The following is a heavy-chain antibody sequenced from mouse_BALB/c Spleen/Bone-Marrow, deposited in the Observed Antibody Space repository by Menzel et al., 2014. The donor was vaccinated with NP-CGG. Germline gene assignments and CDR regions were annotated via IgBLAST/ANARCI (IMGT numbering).Heavy chain of an antibody. D-gene: IGHD2-4*01. CDR1: GFTFSSYA. CDR2: ISSGGSYT. J-gene: IGHJ3*01. V-gene: IGHV5-9-3*01. Sequence: EVKLMESGGGLVKPGGSLKLSCAASGFTFSSYAMSWVRQTPEKRLEGVATISSGGSYTYYPDSVKGRFTISRDNAKNALSLQMSSLRSEDTAMYYCARQYDYDGAWFAYWGQGTLVTVSA. CDR3: ARQYDYDGAWFAY.